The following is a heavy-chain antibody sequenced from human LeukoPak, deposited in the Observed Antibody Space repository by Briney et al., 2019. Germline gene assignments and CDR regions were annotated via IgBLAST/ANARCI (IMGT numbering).Heavy chain of an antibody. V-gene: IGHV3-33*01. D-gene: IGHD6-6*01. CDR2: IWYDGTNK. J-gene: IGHJ4*02. CDR1: GFTFSTYG. CDR3: AREYSSSSLDY. Sequence: PGRSLRLSCAASGFTFSTYGMHWVRQAPGKGLEWVAVIWYDGTNKYYADSVKGRFTISRDNSKNTLYLQMNSLRAEDTAVYYCAREYSSSSLDYWGQGTLVTVSS.